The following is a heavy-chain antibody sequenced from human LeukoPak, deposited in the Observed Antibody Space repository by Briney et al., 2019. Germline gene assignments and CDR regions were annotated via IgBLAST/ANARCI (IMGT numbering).Heavy chain of an antibody. CDR2: IYPGDSDT. J-gene: IGHJ3*01. CDR1: GYSFTTYW. Sequence: GESLKISCKGSGYSFTTYWIGWVRQMPGKGLEWMRIIYPGDSDTRYSPSFKGQVTISADKSISTAYLQWSSLKASDTAMYYCARQQVPLEYAYDVWGQGTMVTVSS. CDR3: ARQQVPLEYAYDV. V-gene: IGHV5-51*01.